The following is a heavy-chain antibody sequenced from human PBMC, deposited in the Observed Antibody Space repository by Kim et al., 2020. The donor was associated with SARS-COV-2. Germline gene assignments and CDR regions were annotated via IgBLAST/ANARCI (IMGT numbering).Heavy chain of an antibody. CDR3: AKAGFCSGASCYAYLDD. J-gene: IGHJ4*02. V-gene: IGHV3-23*01. Sequence: VKGRFTISRDNSKNTLYLQMNSLRADATAVYYCAKAGFCSGASCYAYLDDWGQGTLVTVSS. D-gene: IGHD2-2*01.